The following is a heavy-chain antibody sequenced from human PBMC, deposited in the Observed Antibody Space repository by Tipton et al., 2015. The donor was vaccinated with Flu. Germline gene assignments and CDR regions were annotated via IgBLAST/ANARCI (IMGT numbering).Heavy chain of an antibody. J-gene: IGHJ4*02. V-gene: IGHV4-61*02. CDR1: GGSITRTNYY. D-gene: IGHD1-26*01. CDR3: AMVGPSGKYTD. CDR2: IYTTGST. Sequence: TLSLTCTVSGGSITRTNYYWSWIRQPAGEGLEWIGRIYTTGSTNYNPSLENRLTISIDTSRNQFSLNVTSVAAADTARYYCAMVGPSGKYTDWGQGSLVTVSS.